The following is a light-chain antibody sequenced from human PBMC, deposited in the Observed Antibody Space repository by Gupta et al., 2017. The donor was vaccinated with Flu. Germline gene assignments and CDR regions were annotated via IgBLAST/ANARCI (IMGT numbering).Light chain of an antibody. J-gene: IGKJ3*01. Sequence: GDRVTITCRASQDIRDDVGWYQQKPGKAPRRLIYSASTLQSEVPSRFSGSGYGTDFTLTISGLQPDDFATYYCLQHNSYPFTCGPGTKV. CDR1: QDIRDD. CDR3: LQHNSYPFT. V-gene: IGKV1-17*01. CDR2: SAS.